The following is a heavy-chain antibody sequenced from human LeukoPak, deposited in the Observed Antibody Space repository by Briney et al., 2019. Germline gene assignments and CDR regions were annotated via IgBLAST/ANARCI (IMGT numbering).Heavy chain of an antibody. CDR1: GGSISSGGYY. V-gene: IGHV4-31*03. CDR2: IYYSGST. J-gene: IGHJ5*02. CDR3: ARLFSGWPDKSYWFDP. Sequence: SETLSPTCTVSGGSISSGGYYWSWIRQHPGKGLEWIGYIYYSGSTYYNPSLKSRVTISVDTSKNQFSLKLSSVTAADTAVYYCARLFSGWPDKSYWFDPWGQGTLVTVSS. D-gene: IGHD3-10*01.